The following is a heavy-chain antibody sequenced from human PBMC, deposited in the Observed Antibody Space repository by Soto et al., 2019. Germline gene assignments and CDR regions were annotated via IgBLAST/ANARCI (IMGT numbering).Heavy chain of an antibody. V-gene: IGHV3-23*01. J-gene: IGHJ4*02. CDR3: AMRDSGSGRSPPLINY. CDR1: GFTFSSYS. Sequence: QLLESGGGLVQPGGSLRLSCAASGFTFSSYSMNWVRQAPGKGLQWVATVGGGGDNIFYADSVKGRFTISRDDSQNMVFLQMNSLRPEDTAVYFCAMRDSGSGRSPPLINYWGQGNLVTVSS. CDR2: VGGGGDNI. D-gene: IGHD3-10*01.